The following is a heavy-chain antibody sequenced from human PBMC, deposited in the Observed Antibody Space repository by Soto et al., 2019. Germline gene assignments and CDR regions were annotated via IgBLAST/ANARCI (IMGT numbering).Heavy chain of an antibody. Sequence: KPSETLSLTCTISGGSIRSDFWSWIRQPSGKGLEWIGRLSSNGVDYNPSLQSRVTMSGDPSKNQISLGLTSVTAADTAVYYCAKWSRQLGGWVIDPWGQGTLVTVSS. D-gene: IGHD1-1*01. CDR2: LSSNGV. CDR1: GGSIRSDF. J-gene: IGHJ5*02. CDR3: AKWSRQLGGWVIDP. V-gene: IGHV4-4*07.